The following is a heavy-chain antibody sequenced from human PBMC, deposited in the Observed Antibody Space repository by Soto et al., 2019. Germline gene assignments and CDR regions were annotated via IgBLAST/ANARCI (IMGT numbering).Heavy chain of an antibody. D-gene: IGHD1-26*01. Sequence: QITLKESGPTLVKPTQTLTLTCTFSGFSLTTDRVGVGWIRQPPGEALEWLAVIYWDDSKTYRPSLESRLTITKDTSKNPVALTMPNMDSLDTATYYCAHAYGGRSLSWGQGTLVTVSS. CDR1: GFSLTTDRVG. CDR3: AHAYGGRSLS. V-gene: IGHV2-5*02. CDR2: IYWDDSK. J-gene: IGHJ5*02.